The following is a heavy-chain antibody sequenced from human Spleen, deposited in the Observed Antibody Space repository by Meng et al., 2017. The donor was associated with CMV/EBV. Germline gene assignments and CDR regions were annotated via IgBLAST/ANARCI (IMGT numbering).Heavy chain of an antibody. D-gene: IGHD3-9*01. CDR1: GFTFSSYW. CDR3: ARVGLTGNGDC. Sequence: GESLKISCAASGFTFSSYWMSWVRQAPGKGLEWVANIKQDGSEKYYVDSVKGRFTISRDNAKNSLYLQMHSLRAEDTAVYYCARVGLTGNGDCWGQGTLVTVSS. CDR2: IKQDGSEK. V-gene: IGHV3-7*01. J-gene: IGHJ4*02.